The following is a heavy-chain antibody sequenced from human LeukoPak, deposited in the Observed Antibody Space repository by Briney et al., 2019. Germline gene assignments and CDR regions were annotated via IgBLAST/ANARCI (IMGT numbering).Heavy chain of an antibody. Sequence: AGSLRLSCAASGFTFSSYWMSWVHQAPGKGLEWVANIKPDGSGKYYVDSVKGRFTISRDNAENSLFLHMNSLRAEDTAVYYCARCAVAAAGDYWGQGTTVTVSS. D-gene: IGHD6-13*01. CDR2: IKPDGSGK. V-gene: IGHV3-7*01. CDR3: ARCAVAAAGDY. CDR1: GFTFSSYW. J-gene: IGHJ4*03.